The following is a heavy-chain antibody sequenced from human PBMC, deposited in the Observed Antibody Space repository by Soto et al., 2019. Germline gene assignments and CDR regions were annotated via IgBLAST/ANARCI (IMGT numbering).Heavy chain of an antibody. CDR3: ARAPPYYGSGSYYYYYYMDV. CDR2: ISAYNGNT. J-gene: IGHJ6*03. D-gene: IGHD3-10*01. Sequence: ASVKVSCKASGYTFTSYGISWVRQAPGQGLEWMGWISAYNGNTNYAQKLQGRVTMTTDTSTSTAYMELRSLRSDDTAVYYCARAPPYYGSGSYYYYYYMDVWGKGTTVNVSS. CDR1: GYTFTSYG. V-gene: IGHV1-18*01.